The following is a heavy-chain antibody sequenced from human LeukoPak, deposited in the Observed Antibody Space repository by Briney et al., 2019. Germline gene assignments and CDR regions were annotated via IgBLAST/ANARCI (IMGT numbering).Heavy chain of an antibody. V-gene: IGHV4-59*01. CDR2: FHYNGRT. D-gene: IGHD2-15*01. CDR3: ARVRLSGVIDY. Sequence: PSETLSLSCTVSGGSMYDYYWSWIRQPPVKGLEWIGHFHYNGRTNYNPSLESPATISIDMSKNQFSLNLSSVTAADTAVYYCARVRLSGVIDYWGQGTLVTVSS. CDR1: GGSMYDYY. J-gene: IGHJ4*02.